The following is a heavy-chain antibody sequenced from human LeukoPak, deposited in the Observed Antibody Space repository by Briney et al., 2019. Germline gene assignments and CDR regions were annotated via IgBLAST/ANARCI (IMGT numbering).Heavy chain of an antibody. V-gene: IGHV3-23*01. Sequence: GGSLRLSCAASGFTFTNYGLSWVRQAPGKGPEWVSAISSGGRTYYTDSVKGQFTISRDNSKNTLYLQMNSLRAEDTAVYYCAKETGSGGAFDYWGQGTLVTVSS. J-gene: IGHJ4*02. CDR1: GFTFTNYG. CDR2: ISSGGRT. D-gene: IGHD6-19*01. CDR3: AKETGSGGAFDY.